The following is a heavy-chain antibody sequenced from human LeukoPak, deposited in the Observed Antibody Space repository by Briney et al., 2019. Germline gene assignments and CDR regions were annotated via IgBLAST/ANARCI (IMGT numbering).Heavy chain of an antibody. V-gene: IGHV4-39*07. J-gene: IGHJ1*01. CDR1: GGSLSSSSYY. CDR3: ARGGRPPVTRYYDFWSGIKSAEYFQH. CDR2: VYYTGGT. Sequence: SETLSLTCTVSGGSLSSSSYYWGWIRQPPGKGLEWIGTVYYTGGTYYNPSLKSRVTISVDTSKNQFSLKLSSVTAADTAVYYCARGGRPPVTRYYDFWSGIKSAEYFQHWGQGTLVTVSS. D-gene: IGHD3-3*01.